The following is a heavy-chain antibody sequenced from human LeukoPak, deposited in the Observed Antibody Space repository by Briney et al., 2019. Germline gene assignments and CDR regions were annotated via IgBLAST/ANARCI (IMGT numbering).Heavy chain of an antibody. J-gene: IGHJ4*02. CDR1: GFTFSSYA. CDR3: AKDDGLRAVAGFDY. D-gene: IGHD6-19*01. Sequence: GGSLRLSCAASGFTFSSYAMHWVRQAPGKGLEWVAVISYDGSNKYYADSVKGRFTISRDNSKNTLYLQMNSLRAEDTAVYYCAKDDGLRAVAGFDYWGQGTLVTVSS. V-gene: IGHV3-30*04. CDR2: ISYDGSNK.